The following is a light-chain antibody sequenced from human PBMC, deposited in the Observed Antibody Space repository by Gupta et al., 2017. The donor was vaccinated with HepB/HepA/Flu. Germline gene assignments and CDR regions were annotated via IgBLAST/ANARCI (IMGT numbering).Light chain of an antibody. CDR1: SSNIGSNY. Sequence: QSVMTQPPSASGTPGQRVPISSSVSSSNIGSNYVYWYQQLPGTAPKLLIYRNDQRPSGVPDRFSGSKSGTSASLAISGLRSEDEADYYCAAWDDSLNGPVFGGGTKLTVL. J-gene: IGLJ2*01. CDR3: AAWDDSLNGPV. V-gene: IGLV1-47*01. CDR2: RND.